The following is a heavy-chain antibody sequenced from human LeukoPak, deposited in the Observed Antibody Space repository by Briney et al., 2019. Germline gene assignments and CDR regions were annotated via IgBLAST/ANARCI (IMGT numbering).Heavy chain of an antibody. V-gene: IGHV3-23*01. J-gene: IGHJ4*02. D-gene: IGHD3-22*01. CDR2: ISGSGGST. CDR1: GFTFSNYA. CDR3: TKKTSYYDSSGALDY. Sequence: GGCMRLSCTASGFTFSNYAMTWDRQAPGKGLEWLSVISGSGGSTYHADSVKGRFTISRDNSKNTLFLQMNSLRAEDTAVYYCTKKTSYYDSSGALDYWGQGTLVTVSS.